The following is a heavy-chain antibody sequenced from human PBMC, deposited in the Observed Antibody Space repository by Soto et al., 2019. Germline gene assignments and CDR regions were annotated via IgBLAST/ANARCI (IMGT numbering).Heavy chain of an antibody. J-gene: IGHJ5*02. CDR3: ARDGAATPGPNWFDP. CDR1: GGSFSGYY. D-gene: IGHD2-15*01. CDR2: INHSGST. V-gene: IGHV4-34*01. Sequence: SETLSLTCAVYGGSFSGYYWSWIRQPPGKGLEWIGEINHSGSTNYNPSLKSRVTISVDTSKNQFSLKLSSVIAADTAVYYCARDGAATPGPNWFDPWGQGTLVTVSS.